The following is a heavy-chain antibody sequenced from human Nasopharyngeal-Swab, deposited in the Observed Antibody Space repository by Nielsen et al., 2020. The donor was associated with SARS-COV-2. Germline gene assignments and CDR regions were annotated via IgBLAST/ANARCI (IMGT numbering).Heavy chain of an antibody. J-gene: IGHJ6*02. V-gene: IGHV1-18*01. CDR1: GYTFTSYG. CDR2: ISAYNGNT. CDR3: ARGSVYYYYGMDV. Sequence: ASVKVSRKASGYTFTSYGISWVRQAPGQGLEWMGWISAYNGNTNYAQKLQGRVTMTTDTSTSTAYMELSSLRSEDTAVYYCARGSVYYYYGMDVWGQGTTVTVSS.